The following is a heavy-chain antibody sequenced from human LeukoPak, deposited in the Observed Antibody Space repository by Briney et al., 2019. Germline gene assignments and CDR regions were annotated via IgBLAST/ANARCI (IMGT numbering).Heavy chain of an antibody. CDR1: GYPFTTWE. J-gene: IGHJ5*02. Sequence: ASVKVSCKPSGYPFTTWEINWVRQAAGQGLEWMGWVHPNGGNTAYAQKFQGRVTMTRDTSISAAYMELSGLTSDDTAVYFCARGPRNDPWGQGTLVTVS. V-gene: IGHV1-8*01. D-gene: IGHD1-14*01. CDR3: ARGPRNDP. CDR2: VHPNGGNT.